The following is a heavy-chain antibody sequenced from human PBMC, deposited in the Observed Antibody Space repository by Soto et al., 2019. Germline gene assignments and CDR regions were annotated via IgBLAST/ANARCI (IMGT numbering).Heavy chain of an antibody. CDR3: ARGRYYGSGSYYSAYYYYYYGMDV. D-gene: IGHD3-10*01. CDR1: GGTFSSYA. J-gene: IGHJ6*02. V-gene: IGHV1-69*13. CDR2: IIPIFGTA. Sequence: SVKVSCKASGGTFSSYAISWVRQAPGQGLEWMGGIIPIFGTANYAQKFQGRVTITADESTSTAYMELSSLRSKDTAVYYCARGRYYGSGSYYSAYYYYYYGMDVWGQGTTVTVSS.